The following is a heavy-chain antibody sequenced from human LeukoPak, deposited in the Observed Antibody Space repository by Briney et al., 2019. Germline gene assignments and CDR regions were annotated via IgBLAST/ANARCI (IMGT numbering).Heavy chain of an antibody. Sequence: PGGSLRLSCAASGFTFSSYGMHWVRQAPGKGLEWVAFIRYDGSNKYYADSVKGRFTISRDNSKNTLYLQMNSLRAEDTAVYYCARDPGPPYGFDYWGQGTLVTVSS. CDR1: GFTFSSYG. D-gene: IGHD4-17*01. CDR2: IRYDGSNK. V-gene: IGHV3-30*02. CDR3: ARDPGPPYGFDY. J-gene: IGHJ4*02.